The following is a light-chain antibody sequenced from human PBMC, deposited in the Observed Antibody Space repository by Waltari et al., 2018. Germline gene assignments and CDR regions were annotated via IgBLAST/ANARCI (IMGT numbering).Light chain of an antibody. J-gene: IGKJ1*01. Sequence: EIVLTQSPGTLSLSLGERATLSCRASQSISRALTWYQQKPGQAPSLLIYGASTRATGIPERFSGSGSGTDFSLTISRLEPDDFAVYYCQHYFRLPVTFGQGTTVEIK. CDR3: QHYFRLPVT. CDR2: GAS. V-gene: IGKV3-20*01. CDR1: QSISRA.